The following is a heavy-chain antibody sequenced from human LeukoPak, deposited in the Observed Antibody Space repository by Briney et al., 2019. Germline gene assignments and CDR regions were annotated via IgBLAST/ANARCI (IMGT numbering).Heavy chain of an antibody. CDR1: GFTCSSYS. D-gene: IGHD6-13*01. CDR2: ISSSSSYI. V-gene: IGHV3-21*01. Sequence: GGSLRLSCAASGFTCSSYSMNWVRQAPGKGLEWVSSISSSSSYIYYADSVKGRFTISRDNAKNSLYLQMNSLRAEDTAVYYCARDEGYSRNWFDPWGQGTLVTVSS. J-gene: IGHJ5*02. CDR3: ARDEGYSRNWFDP.